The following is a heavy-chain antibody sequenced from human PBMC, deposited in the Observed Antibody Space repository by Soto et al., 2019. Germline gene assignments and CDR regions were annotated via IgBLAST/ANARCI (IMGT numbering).Heavy chain of an antibody. Sequence: EVQLVESRGGLVQPGGSLRLSCAASGFTFSSYWMHWVRQAPGKGLVWVSRINSDGSSTSYADSVKGRFTISRDNAKNTLYLQINSLRAEDTAVYYCARGGSLNWYFDLWGRGTLVTVSS. CDR3: ARGGSLNWYFDL. CDR2: INSDGSST. J-gene: IGHJ2*01. CDR1: GFTFSSYW. D-gene: IGHD1-26*01. V-gene: IGHV3-74*01.